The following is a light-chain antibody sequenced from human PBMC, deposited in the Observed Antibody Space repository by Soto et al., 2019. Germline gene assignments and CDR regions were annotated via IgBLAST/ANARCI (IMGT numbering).Light chain of an antibody. CDR2: DAS. CDR1: QSVSSN. V-gene: IGKV3D-15*01. CDR3: QHYNNWPYT. Sequence: AQSAATLSLSPGERATLSCRASQSVSSNYLAWYQQKLGQAPRLLIYDASRRATGIPDRFSGSGSGTDFTLTISSLQSEDFAVYYCQHYNNWPYTLGQGTKVDIK. J-gene: IGKJ2*01.